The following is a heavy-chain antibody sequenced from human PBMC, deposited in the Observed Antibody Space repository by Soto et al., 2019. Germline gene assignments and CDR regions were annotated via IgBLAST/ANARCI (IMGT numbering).Heavy chain of an antibody. J-gene: IGHJ5*02. Sequence: ASVKVSCKGSGYTFTSYHINWVRQATGQGLEWMGWMNPNSGNTGYAQTLRGRVTMTWDTSISTAYMELSSLRFEDTAMYYCARGHISSTKNWLDPWGQGTLVTVSS. CDR3: ARGHISSTKNWLDP. D-gene: IGHD6-6*01. V-gene: IGHV1-8*01. CDR2: MNPNSGNT. CDR1: GYTFTSYH.